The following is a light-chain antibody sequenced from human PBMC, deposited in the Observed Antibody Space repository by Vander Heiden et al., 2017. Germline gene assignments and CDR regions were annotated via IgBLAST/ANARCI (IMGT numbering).Light chain of an antibody. Sequence: QSVLTPPPSASGAPGQRVTISCPGSSYNIEAGYDVQRHQPLPGTAPKLLSYGNSNRPSGVPDRFSGSKSGTSASLAITGLQAEDEADYYCQSYDSSLSAVVFGGGTKLTVL. CDR2: GNS. J-gene: IGLJ2*01. V-gene: IGLV1-40*01. CDR3: QSYDSSLSAVV. CDR1: SYNIEAGYD.